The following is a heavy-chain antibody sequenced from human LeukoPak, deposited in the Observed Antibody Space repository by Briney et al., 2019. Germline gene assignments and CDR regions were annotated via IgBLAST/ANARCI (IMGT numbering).Heavy chain of an antibody. Sequence: PGGSLRLYCAASGFTFSSYAMHWVRQAPGKGLEWVAVISYDGSNKYYADSVKGRFTISRDNSKNTLYLQMNSLRAEDTAVYCCARDKSYDSSGILDYWGQGTLVTVSS. CDR1: GFTFSSYA. J-gene: IGHJ4*02. D-gene: IGHD3-22*01. CDR2: ISYDGSNK. CDR3: ARDKSYDSSGILDY. V-gene: IGHV3-30*04.